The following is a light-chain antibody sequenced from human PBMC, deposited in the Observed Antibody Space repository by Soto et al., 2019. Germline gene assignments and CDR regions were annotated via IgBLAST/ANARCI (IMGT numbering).Light chain of an antibody. V-gene: IGKV1-39*01. J-gene: IGKJ1*01. CDR3: QHSYNTPLT. CDR1: QTIGTY. CDR2: DAS. Sequence: IEVTQSPSSLAASLGDRVTITCRASQTIGTYVNWYRQKSGAAPELLIYDASTLQSGVPSRFRGGASGTDFTLTISSLQLDDFETYYCQHSYNTPLTFGQGTKVDIK.